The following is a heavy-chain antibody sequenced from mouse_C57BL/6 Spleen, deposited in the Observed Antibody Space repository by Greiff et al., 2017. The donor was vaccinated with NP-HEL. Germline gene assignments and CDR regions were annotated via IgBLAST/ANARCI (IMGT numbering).Heavy chain of an antibody. Sequence: VKLQQPGAELVMPGASVKLSCKASGYTFTSYWMHWVKQRPGQGLEWIGEIDPSDSYTNYNQKFKGKSTLTVDKSSSTAYMQLSSLTSEDSAVYYCARSDYGYSKGHWYFEVWGTGTTVTVSS. V-gene: IGHV1-69*01. D-gene: IGHD2-5*01. CDR3: ARSDYGYSKGHWYFEV. J-gene: IGHJ1*03. CDR2: IDPSDSYT. CDR1: GYTFTSYW.